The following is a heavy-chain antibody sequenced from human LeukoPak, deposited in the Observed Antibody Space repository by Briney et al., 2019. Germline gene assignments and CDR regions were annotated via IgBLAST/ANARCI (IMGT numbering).Heavy chain of an antibody. Sequence: ETLSLTCAVYGGSFSGYYWSWIRQPPGKGLEWIGEINHSGSTNYNPSLKSRVTISVDTSKNQFSLKLSSVTAADTAVYYCARDATYYYGSGSTNWFDPWGQGTLVTVSS. CDR3: ARDATYYYGSGSTNWFDP. J-gene: IGHJ5*02. CDR2: INHSGST. V-gene: IGHV4-34*01. D-gene: IGHD3-10*01. CDR1: GGSFSGYY.